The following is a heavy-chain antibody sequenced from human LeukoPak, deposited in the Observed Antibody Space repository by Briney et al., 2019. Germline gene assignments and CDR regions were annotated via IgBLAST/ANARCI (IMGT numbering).Heavy chain of an antibody. D-gene: IGHD3-22*01. CDR3: ARSSDLYDSSGSYPYYFDY. V-gene: IGHV2-5*02. J-gene: IGHJ4*02. CDR2: IYWDDDK. CDR1: GFSLSTSRVG. Sequence: SGPTLVKPTQTLTLTCTFSGFSLSTSRVGVAWIRQPPAKALEWLALIYWDDDKRYSPSLKSRLTITKDTSKKQVVLTMTNMDPVDTATYYCARSSDLYDSSGSYPYYFDYWGQGTLVTVSS.